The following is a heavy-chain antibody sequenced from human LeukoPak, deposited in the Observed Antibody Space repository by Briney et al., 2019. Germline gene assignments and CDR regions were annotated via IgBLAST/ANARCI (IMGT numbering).Heavy chain of an antibody. CDR1: GFTFSSYA. D-gene: IGHD6-25*01. V-gene: IGHV3-33*08. CDR2: IWSDGSNK. J-gene: IGHJ4*02. CDR3: ARASGPFDY. Sequence: GGSLRLSCAASGFTFSSYAMNWVRQAPGKGLEWVAVIWSDGSNKYYADSVKGRFTISRDNSKNTLYLQMNSLRAEDTAVYSCARASGPFDYWGQGTLVTVSS.